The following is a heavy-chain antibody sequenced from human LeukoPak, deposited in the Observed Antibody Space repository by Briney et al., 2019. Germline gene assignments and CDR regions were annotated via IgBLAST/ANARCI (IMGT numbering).Heavy chain of an antibody. J-gene: IGHJ4*02. V-gene: IGHV1-46*01. CDR3: ARHSLIGTTPFDY. CDR2: INPSSGNT. Sequence: ASVKVSCKVSGNTLAQVSIHWVRQAPGQGLEWMGLINPSSGNTPYAQQFQGRVTMTRDTSTSTVYMELSSLRSEDTAVYYCARHSLIGTTPFDYWGQGILVTVPS. D-gene: IGHD1-20*01. CDR1: GNTLAQVS.